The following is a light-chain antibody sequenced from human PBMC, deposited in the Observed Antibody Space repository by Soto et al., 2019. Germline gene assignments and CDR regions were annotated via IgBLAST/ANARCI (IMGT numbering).Light chain of an antibody. J-gene: IGKJ2*01. Sequence: EIVLTQSPGTLSLSPGEGATLSCRASQSVSSNYLAWYQQKPGQAPRLLIYGASSRAAGIPGKFSGSWSGTDFTLTISRLEPEDFAVYFCQHYDSAPTFGLGTKLEIK. CDR3: QHYDSAPT. CDR2: GAS. CDR1: QSVSSNY. V-gene: IGKV3-20*01.